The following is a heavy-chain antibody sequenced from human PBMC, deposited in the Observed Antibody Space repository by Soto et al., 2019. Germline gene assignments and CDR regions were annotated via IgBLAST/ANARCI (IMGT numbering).Heavy chain of an antibody. J-gene: IGHJ6*02. CDR2: MSYDGTDR. V-gene: IGHV3-30-3*01. CDR1: GFTVSSFA. D-gene: IGHD6-19*01. Sequence: PXGSLRLSFAASGFTVSSFAMHWVRQSPGKGLAWVAVMSYDGTDRYYEDSVKGRFTISRDNSKNTLSLQMNSLRAEDTAVYYCASSTSGWSRGPNYYYGMDVWGQGTTVTV. CDR3: ASSTSGWSRGPNYYYGMDV.